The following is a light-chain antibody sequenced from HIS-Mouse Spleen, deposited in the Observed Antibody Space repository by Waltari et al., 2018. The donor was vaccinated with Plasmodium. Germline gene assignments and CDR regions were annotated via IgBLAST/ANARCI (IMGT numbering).Light chain of an antibody. CDR1: SSNIGSNT. CDR2: TNN. Sequence: QSVLTQPPSASGTPGQRVTISCSGSSSNIGSNTVNWYQQLPGTAPKLLIDTNNQRPSGVPDRFAGSKSGTSASLAIRGRQSEDEADYYCAAWDDSLNGVVFGGGTKLTVL. CDR3: AAWDDSLNGVV. J-gene: IGLJ2*01. V-gene: IGLV1-44*01.